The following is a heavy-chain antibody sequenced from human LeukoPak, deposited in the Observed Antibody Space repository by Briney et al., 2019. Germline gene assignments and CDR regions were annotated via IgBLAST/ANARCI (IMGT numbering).Heavy chain of an antibody. Sequence: GGSLRLSCAASGFTFGSYAMYWVRQAPGKGLEWVSGICGRGGSAHYADSVKGRFTISRDNSKNTVYLQMDSLRVEATAIYYCAKTTTGYSSGRYPAWPIDYWGQGTLVTVSS. CDR2: ICGRGGSA. CDR3: AKTTTGYSSGRYPAWPIDY. CDR1: GFTFGSYA. D-gene: IGHD2-15*01. J-gene: IGHJ4*02. V-gene: IGHV3-23*01.